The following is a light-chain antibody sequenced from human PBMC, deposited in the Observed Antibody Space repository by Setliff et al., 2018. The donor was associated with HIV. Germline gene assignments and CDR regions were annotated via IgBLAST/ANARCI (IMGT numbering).Light chain of an antibody. CDR3: CSYAGSYKV. J-gene: IGLJ1*01. Sequence: QSALAQPRSVSGSPGQSVTISCTGTSSDVGGYNYVSWYQQHPGKAPKLMIYDVSKRPSGVPDRLSGSKSGYTASLTISGLQAEDEADYYCCSYAGSYKVFGTGTKVTVL. CDR1: SSDVGGYNY. V-gene: IGLV2-11*01. CDR2: DVS.